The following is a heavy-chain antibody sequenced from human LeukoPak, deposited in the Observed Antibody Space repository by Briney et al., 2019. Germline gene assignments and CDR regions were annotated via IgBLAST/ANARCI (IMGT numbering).Heavy chain of an antibody. V-gene: IGHV4-31*03. J-gene: IGHJ4*02. CDR3: ARRGARRAAPVTLKSRPAFDY. D-gene: IGHD6-13*01. CDR2: IYYSGST. Sequence: SETLSLTCTVSGGSISSGGYYWSWIRQHPGKGLEWIGYIYYSGSTYYNPSLKSRVTISVDTSKNQFSLKLSSVTAADTAVYYCARRGARRAAPVTLKSRPAFDYWGQGTLVTVSS. CDR1: GGSISSGGYY.